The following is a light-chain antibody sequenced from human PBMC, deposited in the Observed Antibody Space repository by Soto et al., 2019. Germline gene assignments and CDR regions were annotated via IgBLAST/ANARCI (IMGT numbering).Light chain of an antibody. V-gene: IGKV3-20*01. CDR2: GAS. Sequence: EIVLTQSPGTLSLSPGERATLSCRASQSVSSSYLAGYQQKPGQAPRLLIYGASSRATGIPDRFRGSGSGTDYTLTISSLETEDFAVYYCQQYGSSPPYTFGQGTKLEIK. J-gene: IGKJ2*01. CDR1: QSVSSSY. CDR3: QQYGSSPPYT.